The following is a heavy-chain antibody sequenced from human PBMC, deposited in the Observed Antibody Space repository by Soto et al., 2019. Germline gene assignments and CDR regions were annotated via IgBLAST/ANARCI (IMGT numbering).Heavy chain of an antibody. Sequence: TGGSLRLSCAASGFTFSSYSMNWVRQAPGKGLEWVSYISSSSSTIYYADSVKGRFTISRDNAKNSLYLQMNSLRDEDTAVYYCARGDFWSGLNYYYGMDVWGQGTTVTVSS. D-gene: IGHD3-3*01. V-gene: IGHV3-48*02. J-gene: IGHJ6*02. CDR2: ISSSSSTI. CDR1: GFTFSSYS. CDR3: ARGDFWSGLNYYYGMDV.